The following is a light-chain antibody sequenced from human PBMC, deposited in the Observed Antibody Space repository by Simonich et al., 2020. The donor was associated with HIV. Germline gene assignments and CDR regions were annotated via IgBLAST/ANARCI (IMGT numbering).Light chain of an antibody. CDR2: EGM. V-gene: IGLV2-23*01. CDR3: SSYAGSSTWV. Sequence: QSALTQPASVSGSPGQSITISCTGTSSDVGSYNLVSWYQQHPVKAPKLMIYEGMKRPSGVSNRFSAAKSGNTASLTISGLQAEDEADYYCSSYAGSSTWVFGGGTKLTVL. J-gene: IGLJ3*02. CDR1: SSDVGSYNL.